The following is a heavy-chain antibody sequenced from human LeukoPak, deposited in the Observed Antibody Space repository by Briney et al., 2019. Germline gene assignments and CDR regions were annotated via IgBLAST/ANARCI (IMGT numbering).Heavy chain of an antibody. J-gene: IGHJ5*02. CDR3: ARDRLQLQS. CDR2: IYYTGNT. V-gene: IGHV4-59*01. CDR1: GGSISNYY. D-gene: IGHD5-24*01. Sequence: PSETLSLTCTVSGGSISNYYWNWVRQPPGKGLEWIGYIYYTGNTNYNPSFKSRVTISVDTSKNQFSLKLSSVTAADTAVYYCARDRLQLQSWGQGTLVTVSS.